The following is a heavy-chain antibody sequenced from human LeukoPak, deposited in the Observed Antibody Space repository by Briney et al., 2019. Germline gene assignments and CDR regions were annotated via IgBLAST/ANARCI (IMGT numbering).Heavy chain of an antibody. CDR3: AKGLSSSSWADFDY. J-gene: IGHJ4*02. CDR1: GFTFNTYS. D-gene: IGHD6-13*01. V-gene: IGHV3-23*01. Sequence: GGSLRLSCAASGFTFNTYSMNWVRQAPGKGLEWVSGISSRVSGISGSGDNTYYADSVKGRFTISRDNSKNTLFLHMNSLRADDTAVYYCAKGLSSSSWADFDYWGQGTLVTVSS. CDR2: ISSRVSGISGSGDNT.